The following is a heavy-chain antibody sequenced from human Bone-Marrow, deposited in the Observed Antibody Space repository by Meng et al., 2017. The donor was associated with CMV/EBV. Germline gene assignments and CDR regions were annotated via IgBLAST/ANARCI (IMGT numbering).Heavy chain of an antibody. D-gene: IGHD2-21*02. J-gene: IGHJ1*01. V-gene: IGHV1-18*01. CDR1: GYVFTSYG. CDR2: ISVYNGNT. Sequence: ASVKVSCKASGYVFTSYGITWVRQAPGQGLEWMGWISVYNGNTNYARRFQGRVAMTTDTSTTTAYMELRSLRSDDTAVYYCARGENSYSGSEYFHLWGQGSLVTVSS. CDR3: ARGENSYSGSEYFHL.